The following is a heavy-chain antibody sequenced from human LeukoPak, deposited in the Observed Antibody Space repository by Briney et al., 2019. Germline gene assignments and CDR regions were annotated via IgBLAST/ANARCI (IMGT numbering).Heavy chain of an antibody. V-gene: IGHV3-21*01. CDR2: ISSSSSYI. J-gene: IGHJ4*02. D-gene: IGHD5-12*01. Sequence: GGSLRLSCAASGFTFSSYRMNWVRQAPGKGLEWVSSISSSSSYIYYADSVKGRFTISRDNAKNSLYLQMNSLRAEDTAVYYCARYARGATSNFDYWGQGTLVTVSS. CDR3: ARYARGATSNFDY. CDR1: GFTFSSYR.